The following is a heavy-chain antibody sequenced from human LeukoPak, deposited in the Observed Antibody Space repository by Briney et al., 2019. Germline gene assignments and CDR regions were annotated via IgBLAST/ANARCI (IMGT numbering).Heavy chain of an antibody. Sequence: SGGSLRLSCAASGFTFSSYWMSWVRQAPGKGLEWVANIKQDGSEKYYVDSVKDRFTISRDNAKNSLYLQMNSLRAEDTAVYYCARERDYKDYYYGMDVWGQGTTVTVSS. CDR1: GFTFSSYW. V-gene: IGHV3-7*01. CDR3: ARERDYKDYYYGMDV. J-gene: IGHJ6*02. D-gene: IGHD3-16*01. CDR2: IKQDGSEK.